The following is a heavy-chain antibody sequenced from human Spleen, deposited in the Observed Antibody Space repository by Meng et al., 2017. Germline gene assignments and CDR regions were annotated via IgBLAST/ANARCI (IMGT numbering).Heavy chain of an antibody. CDR2: ISYDGSNK. CDR3: ARAIAVAGHFDY. CDR1: GFTFSSYG. J-gene: IGHJ4*02. D-gene: IGHD6-19*01. V-gene: IGHV3-30*19. Sequence: GGSLRLSCAASGFTFSSYGMHWVRQAPGKGLEWVAVISYDGSNKYYADSVKGRFTISRDNSKNTLYLQMNSLRAEDTAVYYCARAIAVAGHFDYWGQGTLVTVSS.